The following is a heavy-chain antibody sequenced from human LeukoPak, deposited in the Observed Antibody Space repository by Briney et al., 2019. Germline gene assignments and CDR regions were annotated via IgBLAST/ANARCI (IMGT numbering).Heavy chain of an antibody. D-gene: IGHD6-6*01. CDR1: EFTFSSNW. J-gene: IGHJ3*02. Sequence: GGSLRLSCAASEFTFSSNWMSWVRQAPGKGLEWVANIKQDGSEKYYVDSVKGRFTISRDNAKNSLYLQMNSLRAEDTAVYYCARSIIAIRLANSNYAFDIWGQGTMVTVSS. CDR2: IKQDGSEK. CDR3: ARSIIAIRLANSNYAFDI. V-gene: IGHV3-7*01.